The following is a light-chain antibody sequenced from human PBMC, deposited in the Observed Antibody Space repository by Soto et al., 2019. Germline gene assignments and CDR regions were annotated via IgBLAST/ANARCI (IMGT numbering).Light chain of an antibody. Sequence: QSVLTQPASVSGSLGQSITISCTGTSSDVGGYNYVSWYQQHPGKAPKLMIYDVSNRPSGVSNRFSGSKSGNTASLSISGLQAEDEADYYCSSYTSSSTRVFGTGTKVTV. CDR1: SSDVGGYNY. CDR2: DVS. CDR3: SSYTSSSTRV. V-gene: IGLV2-14*01. J-gene: IGLJ1*01.